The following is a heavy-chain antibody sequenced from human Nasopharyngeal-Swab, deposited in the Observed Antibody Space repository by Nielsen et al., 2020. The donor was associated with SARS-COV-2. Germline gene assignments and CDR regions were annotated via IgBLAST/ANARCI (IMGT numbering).Heavy chain of an antibody. D-gene: IGHD6-13*01. CDR1: GGTFSSYA. V-gene: IGHV1-69*04. Sequence: SVKVSCKASGGTFSSYAISWVRQAPGQGLEWMGRIIPILGIANYAQKFQGRVTITADKSTSTAYMELSSLRSEDKAVYYCAREQNPHSSSWYYYGMDVWGQGTTVTVSS. J-gene: IGHJ6*02. CDR3: AREQNPHSSSWYYYGMDV. CDR2: IIPILGIA.